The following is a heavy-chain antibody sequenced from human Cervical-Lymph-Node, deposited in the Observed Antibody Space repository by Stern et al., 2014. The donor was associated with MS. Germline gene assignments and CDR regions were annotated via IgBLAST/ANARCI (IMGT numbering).Heavy chain of an antibody. Sequence: QMQLVQSGSEMKKPGASVKISCKASGYSFNRYAMNWVRQAPGQGLEWMGWINTNTGNPMYAQGFTGRFVFSLDTSVSTAYLQISSLRTEDTAVYYCARPITGADHTFDYWGQGSLVTVSS. D-gene: IGHD6-13*01. V-gene: IGHV7-4-1*02. CDR1: GYSFNRYA. J-gene: IGHJ4*02. CDR2: INTNTGNP. CDR3: ARPITGADHTFDY.